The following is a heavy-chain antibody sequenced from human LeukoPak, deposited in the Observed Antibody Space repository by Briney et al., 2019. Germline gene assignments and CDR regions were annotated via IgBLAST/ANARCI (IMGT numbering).Heavy chain of an antibody. J-gene: IGHJ4*02. Sequence: ASVKVSCKASGYTFTSYGISWVRQAPGQGLEWMGWISAYNGNTNYAQKLQGRVTMTTDTSTSTAYMELRSLRSDDTAVYYCARGSYDFWSGYAQSLFDYWGQGTLVTVSS. CDR2: ISAYNGNT. CDR3: ARGSYDFWSGYAQSLFDY. D-gene: IGHD3-3*01. V-gene: IGHV1-18*01. CDR1: GYTFTSYG.